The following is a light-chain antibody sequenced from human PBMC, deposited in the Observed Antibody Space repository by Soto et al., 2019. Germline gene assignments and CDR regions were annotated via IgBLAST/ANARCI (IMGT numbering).Light chain of an antibody. CDR1: QSMSSW. Sequence: DIQMTQSPSTLSASVGDRVTITCRASQSMSSWLAWYQQKPGKAPKLLIYKASSLESGVPSRFSGSGSGTEFTLTISSLQPDDFATYYCQQYKSYYTLGQGTKLEIK. CDR2: KAS. J-gene: IGKJ2*01. CDR3: QQYKSYYT. V-gene: IGKV1-5*03.